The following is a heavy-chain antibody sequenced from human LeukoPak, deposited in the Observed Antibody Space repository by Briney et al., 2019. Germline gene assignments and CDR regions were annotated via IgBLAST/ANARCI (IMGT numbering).Heavy chain of an antibody. CDR2: LSYTGKT. CDR1: TDSVSSSH. V-gene: IGHV4-59*02. Sequence: SETLSLTCLVSTDSVSSSHWNWIRQLPGKGLEWIGSLSYTGKTDYNPYLTSRVTISLDTSKNHVSLKLKSLTAADSAVYYCSEGYFEPFDDWGQGISVTVSS. J-gene: IGHJ4*02. CDR3: SEGYFEPFDD. D-gene: IGHD5-24*01.